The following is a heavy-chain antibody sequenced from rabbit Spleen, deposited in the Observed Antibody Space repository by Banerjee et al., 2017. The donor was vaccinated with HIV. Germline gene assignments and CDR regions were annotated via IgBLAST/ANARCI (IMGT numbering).Heavy chain of an antibody. CDR1: GVSFSSGYD. CDR2: IYTGNSKT. CDR3: ARSSNAGYAGYGYGSNL. Sequence: QQLVESGGGLVKPGASLTLTCKASGVSFSSGYDMCWVRQAPGKGLEWIACIYTGNSKTYYASWAKGRFTISKTSSTTVTLQMTSLTVADTATYFCARSSNAGYAGYGYGSNLWGPGTLVTVS. V-gene: IGHV1S40*01. J-gene: IGHJ4*01. D-gene: IGHD7-1*01.